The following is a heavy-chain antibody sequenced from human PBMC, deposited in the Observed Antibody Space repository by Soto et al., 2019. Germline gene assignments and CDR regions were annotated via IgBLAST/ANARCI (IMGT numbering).Heavy chain of an antibody. CDR1: GFSFSSYG. V-gene: IGHV3-23*01. Sequence: PGGSLSLSCAASGFSFSSYGFHWVRQAPGKGLEWISSISGSGFKKYYADSVKGRFTISRDNSKSTVYLELNNLSAEDTAVYHCAKNQGVELVPLATVDWFDPWGQGSVVTVSS. CDR2: ISGSGFKK. CDR3: AKNQGVELVPLATVDWFDP. D-gene: IGHD1-26*01. J-gene: IGHJ5*02.